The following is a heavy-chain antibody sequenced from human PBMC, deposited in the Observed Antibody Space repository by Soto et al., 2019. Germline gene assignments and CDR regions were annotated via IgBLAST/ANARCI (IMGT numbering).Heavy chain of an antibody. CDR3: AKFGRVDLYGVVAATRRFDY. CDR1: GFTFSSYA. J-gene: IGHJ4*02. CDR2: ISGSGGST. Sequence: GGSLRLSCAASGFTFSSYAMSWVRQAPGKGLEWVSAISGSGGSTYYADSVKGRFTISRDNSKNTLYLQMNSLRAEDTAVYYCAKFGRVDLYGVVAATRRFDYWGQGTLVTVSS. V-gene: IGHV3-23*01. D-gene: IGHD2-15*01.